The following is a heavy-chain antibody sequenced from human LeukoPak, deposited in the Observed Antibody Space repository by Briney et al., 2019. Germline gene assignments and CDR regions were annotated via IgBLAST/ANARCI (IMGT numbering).Heavy chain of an antibody. Sequence: GGSLRLSCAASGFTVSSNYMSWVRQAPGKGLEWVSVIYSGGSTYYADSVKGRFTISRDNSKNTLYLQMNSLRAEDTAVYYCARAQAWQWLVNGGYYFDYWAREPWSPSPQ. J-gene: IGHJ4*02. CDR3: ARAQAWQWLVNGGYYFDY. CDR2: IYSGGST. V-gene: IGHV3-53*01. CDR1: GFTVSSNY. D-gene: IGHD6-19*01.